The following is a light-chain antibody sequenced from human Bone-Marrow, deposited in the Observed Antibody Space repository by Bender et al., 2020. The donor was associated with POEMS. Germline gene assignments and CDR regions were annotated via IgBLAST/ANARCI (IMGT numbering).Light chain of an antibody. CDR1: KLGHSY. J-gene: IGLJ2*01. CDR3: QAWDSSSLVV. CDR2: QDN. V-gene: IGLV3-1*01. Sequence: SYELTQPFSVSVSPGLTATITCSGDKLGHSYVSWYQQKPGQSPVVVIYQDNTRPSGIPERFSGSISGNTATLTVSGAQSVDEADYYCQAWDSSSLVVFGGGTKLTVL.